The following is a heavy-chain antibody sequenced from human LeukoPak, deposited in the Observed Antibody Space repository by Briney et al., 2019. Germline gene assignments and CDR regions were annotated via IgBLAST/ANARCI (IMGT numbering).Heavy chain of an antibody. CDR3: ARFVTVNGAFDI. D-gene: IGHD4-11*01. CDR2: IYSSGST. Sequence: SETLSLTCSVSGGSISSYYWGWVRQPPGKGLEWIGSIYSSGSTNYNPSLKSRVTISVATSKNQISLKLSSVTAADTAVYYCARFVTVNGAFDIWGQGTVVTVSS. J-gene: IGHJ3*02. V-gene: IGHV4-59*08. CDR1: GGSISSYY.